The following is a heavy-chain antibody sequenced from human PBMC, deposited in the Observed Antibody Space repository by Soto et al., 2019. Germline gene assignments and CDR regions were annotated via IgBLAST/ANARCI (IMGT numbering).Heavy chain of an antibody. Sequence: QVQLVQSGAEVKKPGASVKVSCKVSGYTLTELSMHWARKAPGKGLEWMGSVDPEDGKTIYAQKFQGRVTMTEDTSTDTAFMELSSLRSEDTAVYYCATYGGAAAGPHYYYGMDVWGQGTTVTVSS. D-gene: IGHD6-13*01. CDR2: VDPEDGKT. J-gene: IGHJ6*02. CDR3: ATYGGAAAGPHYYYGMDV. V-gene: IGHV1-24*01. CDR1: GYTLTELS.